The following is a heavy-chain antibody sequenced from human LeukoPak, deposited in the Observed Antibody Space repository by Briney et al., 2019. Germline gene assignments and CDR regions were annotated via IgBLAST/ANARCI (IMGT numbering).Heavy chain of an antibody. V-gene: IGHV1-46*01. J-gene: IGHJ5*02. CDR3: ARGTYYYGSGSYNRGGWFDP. Sequence: ASVNVSCTASGYTFTSYYMHWVRQAPGQGLEWMGIINPSGGSTSYAQKLQGRVTMTRNTSISTAYMELSSLRSEDTAVYYCARGTYYYGSGSYNRGGWFDPWGQGTLVTVSS. D-gene: IGHD3-10*01. CDR1: GYTFTSYY. CDR2: INPSGGST.